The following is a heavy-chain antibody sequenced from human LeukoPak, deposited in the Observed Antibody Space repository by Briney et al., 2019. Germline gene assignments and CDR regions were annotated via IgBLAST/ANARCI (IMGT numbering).Heavy chain of an antibody. CDR3: AAGVTGTTRLFDY. CDR1: GWSFSVYY. J-gene: IGHJ4*02. CDR2: INHSGST. V-gene: IGHV4-34*01. Sequence: SETLSLTCAVYGWSFSVYYWSWIRQPPGKGLEWIGEINHSGSTNYNPSLKSRVTISVDTSKNQFSLKLSSVTAADTAVYYCAAGVTGTTRLFDYWGQGTLVTVSS. D-gene: IGHD1-7*01.